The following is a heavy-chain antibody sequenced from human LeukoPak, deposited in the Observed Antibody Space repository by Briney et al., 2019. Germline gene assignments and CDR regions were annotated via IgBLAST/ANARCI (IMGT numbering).Heavy chain of an antibody. CDR2: ISTSSSSI. CDR1: GCTFTSYS. V-gene: IGHV3-48*02. CDR3: ARDRVLPGYLDC. D-gene: IGHD2-15*01. Sequence: GGSLRLSCAASGCTFTSYSMNWVRQAPGKGLEWVSYISTSSSSIYYADSVEGRFTISRDNAKNSLYLQMNSLRDEDTAMYYCARDRVLPGYLDCWGQGTLVTVSA. J-gene: IGHJ4*02.